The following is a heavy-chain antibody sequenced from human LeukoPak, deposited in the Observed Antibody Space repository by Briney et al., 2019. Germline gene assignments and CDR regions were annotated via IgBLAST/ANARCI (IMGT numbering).Heavy chain of an antibody. J-gene: IGHJ4*02. CDR2: INHSGST. CDR3: ASDRYYYDSSGYYY. V-gene: IGHV4-34*01. D-gene: IGHD3-22*01. CDR1: GGSFSGYY. Sequence: PSETLSLTCAVSGGSFSGYYWSWIRQPPGKGLEWIGEINHSGSTNYNPSLKSRVTISVDTSKNQFSLKLSSVTAADTAVYYCASDRYYYDSSGYYYWGQGTLVTVSS.